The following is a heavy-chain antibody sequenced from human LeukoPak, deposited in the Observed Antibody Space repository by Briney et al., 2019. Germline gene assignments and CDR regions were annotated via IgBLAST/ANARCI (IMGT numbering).Heavy chain of an antibody. V-gene: IGHV4-59*01. Sequence: PSDTLSLTCTVSGGSISSYYWSWIRQPPGKGLEWIGYIYYSGSTNYNPSLKSRVTISVDTSKNQFSLKLSSVTAADTAVYYCARDGASNWFDPWGQGTLVTVSS. CDR3: ARDGASNWFDP. CDR1: GGSISSYY. CDR2: IYYSGST. D-gene: IGHD3-10*01. J-gene: IGHJ5*02.